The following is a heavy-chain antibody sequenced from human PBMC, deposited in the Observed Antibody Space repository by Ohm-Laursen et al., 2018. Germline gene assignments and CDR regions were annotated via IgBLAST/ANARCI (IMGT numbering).Heavy chain of an antibody. CDR1: GFTFSSYG. J-gene: IGHJ3*02. Sequence: SLRLSCTASGFTFSSYGMHWVRQAPGKGLEWVAVISYDGSNKYYADSVKGRFTISRDNSKNTLYLQMNSLRGEDTAVYYCAKDRHSRVTKGFDIWGQGTMVTVSS. CDR3: AKDRHSRVTKGFDI. V-gene: IGHV3-30*18. D-gene: IGHD2-8*01. CDR2: ISYDGSNK.